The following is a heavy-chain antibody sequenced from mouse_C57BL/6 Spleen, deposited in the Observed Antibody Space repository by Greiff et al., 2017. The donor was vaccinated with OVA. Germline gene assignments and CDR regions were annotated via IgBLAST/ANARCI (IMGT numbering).Heavy chain of an antibody. D-gene: IGHD2-4*01. Sequence: QVHVKQSGAELVKPGASVKMSCKASGYTFTTYPIEWMKQNHGKSLEWIGNFHPYNDDTKYNEKFKGKATLTVEKSSSTVYLELSRLTSDDSAVYYCARGDYDDGEYYFDYWGQGTTLTVSS. J-gene: IGHJ2*01. CDR2: FHPYNDDT. CDR3: ARGDYDDGEYYFDY. CDR1: GYTFTTYP. V-gene: IGHV1-47*01.